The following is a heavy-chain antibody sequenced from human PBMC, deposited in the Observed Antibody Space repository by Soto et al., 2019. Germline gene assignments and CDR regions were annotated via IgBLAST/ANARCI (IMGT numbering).Heavy chain of an antibody. CDR3: ARDPDPFGVATIGEGDFDY. CDR1: GFTFSSYE. V-gene: IGHV3-48*03. D-gene: IGHD5-12*01. CDR2: ISSSGSTI. J-gene: IGHJ4*02. Sequence: EVQLVESGGGLVQPGGSLRLSCAASGFTFSSYEMNWVRQAPGKGLEWVSYISSSGSTIYYADSVKGRFTISRDNAKNSLYLQRNSLRAEDTAVYYCARDPDPFGVATIGEGDFDYWGQGTLVTVSS.